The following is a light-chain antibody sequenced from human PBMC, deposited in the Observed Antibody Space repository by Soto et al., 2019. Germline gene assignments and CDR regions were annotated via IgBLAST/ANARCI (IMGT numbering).Light chain of an antibody. CDR2: GNT. Sequence: QSVLTQPPSVSGAPGQRVTISCTGSSSNIGAGYDVQWYQQLPGADPRLLIFGNTNRPSGVPDRFSGSRSGTSASLAISGLPAEDEADYYCQSYDISLSVSVVFGGGTKLTVL. V-gene: IGLV1-40*01. CDR1: SSNIGAGYD. J-gene: IGLJ2*01. CDR3: QSYDISLSVSVV.